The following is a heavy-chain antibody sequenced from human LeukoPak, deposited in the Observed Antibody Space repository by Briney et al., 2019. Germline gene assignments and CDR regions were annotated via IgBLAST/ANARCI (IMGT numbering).Heavy chain of an antibody. Sequence: ASVMVSSKTSGYIFTDYYIHWVRQAPGQGLEWMGILNSSGGSTTYAQKFQGRITMTRDASTSTVYMELRSLRSEDTAVYYCARDRWELPYYFDYWGQGTLVTVSS. V-gene: IGHV1-46*01. J-gene: IGHJ4*02. CDR2: LNSSGGST. CDR1: GYIFTDYY. CDR3: ARDRWELPYYFDY. D-gene: IGHD1-26*01.